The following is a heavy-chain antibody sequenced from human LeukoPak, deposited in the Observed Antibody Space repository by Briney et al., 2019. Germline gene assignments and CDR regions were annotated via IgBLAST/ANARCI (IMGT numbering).Heavy chain of an antibody. V-gene: IGHV3-7*01. D-gene: IGHD3-10*01. CDR1: GLPFSNYW. CDR3: VSASRGVLREY. Sequence: GGSLRLSCAASGLPFSNYWMTWVRQTPGKGLEWVANIKPDGSEEYYVDSVEGRFTISRDNAKSSLYLQMNSLRAEDTAVYYCVSASRGVLREYWGQGTLVTVSS. CDR2: IKPDGSEE. J-gene: IGHJ4*02.